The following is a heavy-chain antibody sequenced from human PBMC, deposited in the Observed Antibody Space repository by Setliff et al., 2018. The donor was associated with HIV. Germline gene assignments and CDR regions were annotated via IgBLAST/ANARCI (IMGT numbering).Heavy chain of an antibody. CDR3: ASSPAWRSDYGLHTFDY. CDR2: IYHSGST. Sequence: PSETLSLTCAVSGYSISSGYYWGWIRQPPGKGLEWIGSIYHSGSTYDSPSLKSRVTISVDTPKNQFSLKLSSVTAADTAVYYCASSPAWRSDYGLHTFDYWGQGTLVTVSS. J-gene: IGHJ4*02. D-gene: IGHD4-17*01. V-gene: IGHV4-38-2*01. CDR1: GYSISSGYY.